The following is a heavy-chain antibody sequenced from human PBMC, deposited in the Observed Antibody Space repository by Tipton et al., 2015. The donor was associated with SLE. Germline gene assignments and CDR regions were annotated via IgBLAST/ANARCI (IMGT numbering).Heavy chain of an antibody. J-gene: IGHJ3*02. Sequence: SLRLSCAASGFTFSSYWMHWVRQAPGKGLVWVSRINSDGSSTSYADSVKGRFTISRDNAKNTLYLQMNSLRAEDTALYYCAKELGYCSSTSCLDAFDIWGQGTMVTVSS. V-gene: IGHV3-74*01. CDR2: INSDGSST. CDR1: GFTFSSYW. D-gene: IGHD2-2*01. CDR3: AKELGYCSSTSCLDAFDI.